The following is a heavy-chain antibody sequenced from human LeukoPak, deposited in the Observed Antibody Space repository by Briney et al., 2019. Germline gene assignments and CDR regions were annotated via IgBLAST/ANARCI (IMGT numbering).Heavy chain of an antibody. CDR1: GFTFSSYA. Sequence: GGSLRLSCTASGFTFSSYAMSWVHQAPGKGLEWVSSISISVGYTYYADSAKGRFTISRDNAKNSLYLQMNSLRAEDTAVYYCARAYDSSSSFDYWGQGTLVTVSS. D-gene: IGHD3-22*01. V-gene: IGHV3-21*01. CDR3: ARAYDSSSSFDY. CDR2: ISISVGYT. J-gene: IGHJ4*02.